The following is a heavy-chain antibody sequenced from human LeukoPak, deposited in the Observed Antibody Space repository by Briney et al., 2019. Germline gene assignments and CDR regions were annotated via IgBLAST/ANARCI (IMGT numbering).Heavy chain of an antibody. CDR3: ASDSSGYYGVFNY. J-gene: IGHJ4*02. Sequence: GGSLRLSCAASGVTFSSYAMSWVRQAPGKGLEWVSVISGGGDSTYYADSVKGRFTISRDNSKNTLYLQMNSLRAEDTAVYYCASDSSGYYGVFNYWGQGTLVTVSS. CDR1: GVTFSSYA. D-gene: IGHD3-22*01. CDR2: ISGGGDST. V-gene: IGHV3-23*01.